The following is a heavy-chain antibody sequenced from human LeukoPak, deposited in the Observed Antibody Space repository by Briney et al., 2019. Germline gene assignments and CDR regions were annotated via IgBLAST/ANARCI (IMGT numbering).Heavy chain of an antibody. V-gene: IGHV3-11*01. CDR1: GFTFSDFY. D-gene: IGHD3-9*01. CDR3: ARLLRYFDGGIDY. CDR2: ISPSGSSI. J-gene: IGHJ4*02. Sequence: GGSLRLSCAASGFTFSDFYMSWIRQAPGKGLEWVSLISPSGSSIHYADSVKGRFTISRDNAKNSLYLQMDSLRVEGTAVYYCARLLRYFDGGIDYWGQGTLVTVSS.